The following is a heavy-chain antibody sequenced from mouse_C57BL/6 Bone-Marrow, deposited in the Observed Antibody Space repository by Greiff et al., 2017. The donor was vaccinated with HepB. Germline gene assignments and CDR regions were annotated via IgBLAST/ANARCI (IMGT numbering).Heavy chain of an antibody. V-gene: IGHV1-54*01. Sequence: VKLKESGAELVRPGTSVKVSCKASGYAFTNYLIEWVKQRPGQGLEWIGVINPGSGGTNYNEKFKGKATLTADKSSSTAYMQLSSLTSEDSAVYFCARESSSSWYFDVWGTGTTVTVSS. D-gene: IGHD6-2*01. CDR1: GYAFTNYL. CDR3: ARESSSSWYFDV. J-gene: IGHJ1*03. CDR2: INPGSGGT.